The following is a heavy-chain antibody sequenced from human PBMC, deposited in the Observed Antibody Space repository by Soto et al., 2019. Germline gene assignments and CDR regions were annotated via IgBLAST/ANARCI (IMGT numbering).Heavy chain of an antibody. CDR1: GGSVSSGSYY. CDR3: ARDQYSYGYPKWFDP. V-gene: IGHV4-61*01. Sequence: SETLSLTCTVSGGSVSSGSYYWSWIRQPPGKGLEWIGYIYYSGSTNYNPSLKSRVTISVDTSKNQFSLKLSSVTAADTAVYYCARDQYSYGYPKWFDPWGQGTLVTVS. D-gene: IGHD5-18*01. J-gene: IGHJ5*02. CDR2: IYYSGST.